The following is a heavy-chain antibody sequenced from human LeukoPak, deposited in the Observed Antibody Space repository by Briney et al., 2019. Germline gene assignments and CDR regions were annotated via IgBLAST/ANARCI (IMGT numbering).Heavy chain of an antibody. V-gene: IGHV3-7*04. J-gene: IGHJ4*02. CDR2: IKKDGGEK. CDR3: ARQGYCSGGSCYLDY. Sequence: GGSLRLSCVASGFTFSRFWMTWVRQAPGKGLEWVTNIKKDGGEKNYVDSVKGRFIISRDNARNVLCLQMGSLRVDDTAVYYCARQGYCSGGSCYLDYWGQGTLVSVSS. CDR1: GFTFSRFW. D-gene: IGHD2-15*01.